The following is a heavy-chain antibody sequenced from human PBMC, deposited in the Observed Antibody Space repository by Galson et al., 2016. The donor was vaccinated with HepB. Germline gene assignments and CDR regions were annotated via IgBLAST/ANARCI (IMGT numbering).Heavy chain of an antibody. CDR2: ISASNGKT. V-gene: IGHV1-18*01. D-gene: IGHD3-10*01. Sequence: SAKVSCKASGYTFTSYGISWVRPAPGQGLEWTGWISASNGKTNYAQNLQGRVTMTTDTYKSTVYMELRSLRSDDTAVYYCARGYLGSGRTDYWGQGTLVTVSS. J-gene: IGHJ4*02. CDR3: ARGYLGSGRTDY. CDR1: GYTFTSYG.